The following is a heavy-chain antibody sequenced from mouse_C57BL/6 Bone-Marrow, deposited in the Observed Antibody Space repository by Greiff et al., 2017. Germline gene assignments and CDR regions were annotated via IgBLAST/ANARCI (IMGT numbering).Heavy chain of an antibody. V-gene: IGHV1-81*01. CDR1: GYTFTSYG. CDR3: ARARIQAGREFAY. CDR2: IYPRSGNT. Sequence: QVQLQQSGAELARPGASVKLSCKASGYTFTSYGISWVKQRTGQGLEWIGEIYPRSGNTYYNEQFKGKATLTADKSSSTAYMESRSLTSEDSADYCCARARIQAGREFAYWGQGTLVTVSA. D-gene: IGHD4-1*01. J-gene: IGHJ3*01.